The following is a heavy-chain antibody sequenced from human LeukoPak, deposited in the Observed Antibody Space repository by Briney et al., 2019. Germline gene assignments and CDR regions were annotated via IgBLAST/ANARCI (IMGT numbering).Heavy chain of an antibody. J-gene: IGHJ4*02. CDR3: ARDLSGVTGYTYGRGIDY. V-gene: IGHV3-7*01. CDR1: GFTFSSYW. D-gene: IGHD5-18*01. CDR2: IKKDGSEK. Sequence: GGSLRLSRAASGFTFSSYWMSWVRQAPGKGLEWVANIKKDGSEKYYVDSVKGRFTISRDNAKTSLYLQINSLRAEDTAVYYCARDLSGVTGYTYGRGIDYWGQGTLVTVSS.